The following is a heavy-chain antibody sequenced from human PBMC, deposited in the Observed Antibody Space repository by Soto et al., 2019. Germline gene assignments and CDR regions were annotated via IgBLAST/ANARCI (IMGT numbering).Heavy chain of an antibody. D-gene: IGHD3-3*01. CDR3: AEGKANTVLGVDTLFDY. J-gene: IGHJ4*02. Sequence: GGSLRLSCAASGFTFSSHAITWVRPAPAQGLERASTLSGSGGYTYYPDYVKGRLTISSDNSKTTLSLQMNRLRAEESAVYYFAEGKANTVLGVDTLFDYWGQGTLVTVAS. CDR2: LSGSGGYT. CDR1: GFTFSSHA. V-gene: IGHV3-23*01.